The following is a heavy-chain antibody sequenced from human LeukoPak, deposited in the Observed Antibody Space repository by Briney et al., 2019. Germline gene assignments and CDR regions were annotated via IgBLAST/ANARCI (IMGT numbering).Heavy chain of an antibody. CDR2: ISAYNVNT. CDR1: GYTFTSYD. CDR3: ARDGRSSRGGAIDY. J-gene: IGHJ4*02. V-gene: IGHV1-18*01. Sequence: ASVKVSCKASGYTFTSYDINWMRQATGQGLEWMGWISAYNVNTNYAQKLQGRVIITTDTSTSSASVDLRSLRYDDTGVSYSARDGRSSRGGAIDYWGQGTLVTVSS. D-gene: IGHD6-13*01.